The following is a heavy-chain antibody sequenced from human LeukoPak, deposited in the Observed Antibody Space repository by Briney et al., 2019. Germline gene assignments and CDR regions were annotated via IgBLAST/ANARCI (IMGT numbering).Heavy chain of an antibody. CDR2: IYHSGST. CDR1: GCSISSGGYY. D-gene: IGHD6-6*01. V-gene: IGHV4-30-2*01. Sequence: PSETLSLTCTGSGCSISSGGYYWSWIRQPPGKVLEWIGYIYHSGSTYYNPSLKRRVTISVDTSKNQFSLKLSSVTAADTAVYYCARSRGIAARPGREGAFDIWGQGTMVTVS. CDR3: ARSRGIAARPGREGAFDI. J-gene: IGHJ3*02.